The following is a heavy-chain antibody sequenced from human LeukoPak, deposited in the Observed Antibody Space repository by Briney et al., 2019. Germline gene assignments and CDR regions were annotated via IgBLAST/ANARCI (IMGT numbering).Heavy chain of an antibody. V-gene: IGHV3-21*01. Sequence: GGPLRLSCAASGFTFSSYSMNWVRQAPGKGLEWVSSISSSSSYIYYADSVKGRFTISRDNAKNSLYLQMNSLRAEDTAVYYCARDLGIAAAGTSSDWGQGTLVTVSS. J-gene: IGHJ4*02. CDR3: ARDLGIAAAGTSSD. CDR1: GFTFSSYS. D-gene: IGHD6-13*01. CDR2: ISSSSSYI.